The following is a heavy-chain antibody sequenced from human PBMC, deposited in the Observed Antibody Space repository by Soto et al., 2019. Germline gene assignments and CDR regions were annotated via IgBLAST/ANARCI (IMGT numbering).Heavy chain of an antibody. D-gene: IGHD3-22*01. Sequence: ASVMVSCTASGYTFTSYYMHWVRQAPGQGLEWMGIINPSGGSTSYAQKFQGRVTMTRDTSTSTVYMELSSLRSEDTAVYYCARARSVIVVVIRDAFDIWGQGTMVNVS. CDR1: GYTFTSYY. CDR3: ARARSVIVVVIRDAFDI. V-gene: IGHV1-46*01. J-gene: IGHJ3*02. CDR2: INPSGGST.